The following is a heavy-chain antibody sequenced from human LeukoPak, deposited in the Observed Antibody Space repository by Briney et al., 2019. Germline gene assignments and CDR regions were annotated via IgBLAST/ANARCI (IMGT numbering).Heavy chain of an antibody. V-gene: IGHV3-23*01. CDR1: GFTFSSYA. Sequence: PGGSLRLSCAASGFTFSSYAMSWVRQAPGKGLEWVSAISGSGGSTYYADSVKGRFTISRDNSKNTLYLQMNSLRAEDTAVYYCAKDSRVRVLPDYYYYMDVWGKGTTVTVSS. J-gene: IGHJ6*03. CDR2: ISGSGGST. D-gene: IGHD5-12*01. CDR3: AKDSRVRVLPDYYYYMDV.